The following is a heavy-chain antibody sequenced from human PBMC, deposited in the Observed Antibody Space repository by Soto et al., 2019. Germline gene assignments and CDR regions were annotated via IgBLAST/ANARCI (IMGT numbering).Heavy chain of an antibody. V-gene: IGHV3-48*01. CDR2: ISSSSSTI. D-gene: IGHD7-27*01. Sequence: PGGSLRLSCAASGFTFSSYGMHWVRQAPGKGLEWVSYISSSSSTIYYADSVKGRFTISRDNAKNSLYLQMNSLRAEDTAVYYCARDAVGNYYYMDVWGKGTTVTVSS. J-gene: IGHJ6*03. CDR1: GFTFSSYG. CDR3: ARDAVGNYYYMDV.